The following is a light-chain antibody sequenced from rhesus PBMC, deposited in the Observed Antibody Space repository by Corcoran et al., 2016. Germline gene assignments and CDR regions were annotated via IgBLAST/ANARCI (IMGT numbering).Light chain of an antibody. CDR1: QSLLDSEDGNTY. J-gene: IGKJ4*01. CDR3: MQALEFPLT. Sequence: DIVMTQTPLSLPVTLGEPASISCRSSQSLLDSEDGNTYLEWYLQKQGQFPQLLFYEVSNRASGVPDGFSGSGSDTDFTLKISRVEAVDVGVYYCMQALEFPLTFGGGTKVELK. V-gene: IGKV2-104*01. CDR2: EVS.